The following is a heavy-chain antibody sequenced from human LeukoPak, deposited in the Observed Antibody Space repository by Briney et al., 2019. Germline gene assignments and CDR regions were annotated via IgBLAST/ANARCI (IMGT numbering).Heavy chain of an antibody. CDR2: ISYDGSNK. D-gene: IGHD1-14*01. J-gene: IGHJ6*02. CDR1: GFTLSSYG. Sequence: GGSLRLSCAASGFTLSSYGMHWVRQAPGKGLEWVAVISYDGSNKYYADSVKGRFTISRDNSKNTLYLQMNSLRAEDTAVYYCARDYDREGTTYYGMDVWGQGTTVTVSS. V-gene: IGHV3-30*03. CDR3: ARDYDREGTTYYGMDV.